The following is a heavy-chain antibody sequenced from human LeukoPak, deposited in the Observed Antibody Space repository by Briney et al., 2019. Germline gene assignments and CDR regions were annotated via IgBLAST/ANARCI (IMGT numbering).Heavy chain of an antibody. CDR1: GFTFNSFW. Sequence: QPGGALRLSCAASGFTFNSFWMTWVRQAPGKGLEWVANIKEDGSEKYYVDSVNGRFTISRDNAKNSLYLQLNSLRAEDTAVYYCTRDTGCSGGTCYSFYDYWGQGTLVTVSS. CDR3: TRDTGCSGGTCYSFYDY. CDR2: IKEDGSEK. V-gene: IGHV3-7*01. D-gene: IGHD2-15*01. J-gene: IGHJ4*02.